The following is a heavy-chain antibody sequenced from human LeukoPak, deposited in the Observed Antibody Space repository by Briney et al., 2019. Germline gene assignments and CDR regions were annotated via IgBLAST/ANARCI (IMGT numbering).Heavy chain of an antibody. CDR1: GFTFSSYW. CDR3: ARDPGVGSTPYYFDY. V-gene: IGHV3-7*01. CDR2: IKQDGSEK. D-gene: IGHD2-2*01. Sequence: GGSLRLSCAASGFTFSSYWMSWVRQAPGKGLEWVANIKQDGSEKYYVDSVKGRFTISRDNAKNSLYLQMNSLRAEDTAVYYCARDPGVGSTPYYFDYWGQGTLVTVSS. J-gene: IGHJ4*02.